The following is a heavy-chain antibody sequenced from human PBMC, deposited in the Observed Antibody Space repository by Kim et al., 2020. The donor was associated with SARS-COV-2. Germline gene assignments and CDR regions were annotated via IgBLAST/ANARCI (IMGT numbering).Heavy chain of an antibody. CDR1: GGSFSGYY. V-gene: IGHV4-34*01. D-gene: IGHD2-2*01. CDR3: ARGLKDIEQLRPGKHYYMDV. J-gene: IGHJ6*03. Sequence: SETLSLTCAVYGGSFSGYYWSWIRQPPGKGLEWIGEINHSGSTNYNPSLKSRVTISVDTSKNQFSLKLSSVTAADTAVYYCARGLKDIEQLRPGKHYYMDVWGKGTTVTVSS. CDR2: INHSGST.